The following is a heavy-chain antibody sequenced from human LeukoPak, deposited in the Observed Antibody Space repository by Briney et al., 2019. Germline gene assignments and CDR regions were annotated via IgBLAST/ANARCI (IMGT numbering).Heavy chain of an antibody. J-gene: IGHJ4*02. CDR1: GYTFTGYY. Sequence: GASVKVSCKASGYTFTGYYMHWVRQAPGQGLEWMGWISPNSGGTNYAQKFQGRVTMTRDTSISTAYVELSSLRSDDAAVYYCARARYQDTKVGYFDYWGQGSLVTVSS. D-gene: IGHD5-18*01. CDR3: ARARYQDTKVGYFDY. CDR2: ISPNSGGT. V-gene: IGHV1-2*02.